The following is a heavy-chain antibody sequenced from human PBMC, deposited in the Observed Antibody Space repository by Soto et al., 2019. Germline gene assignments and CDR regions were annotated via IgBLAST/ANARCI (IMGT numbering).Heavy chain of an antibody. CDR1: GFTVSSNY. Sequence: EVQLVESGGGLVQPGGSLRLSCAASGFTVSSNYMSWVRQAPGKGLEWVSVIYSGGGTYSADSVKGRFTISRDNSKNTLYLQMNSLRVEDTAVYYCARDTGYGSSSKTFDIWGQGTMVTVSS. CDR2: IYSGGGT. V-gene: IGHV3-66*01. D-gene: IGHD6-6*01. CDR3: ARDTGYGSSSKTFDI. J-gene: IGHJ3*02.